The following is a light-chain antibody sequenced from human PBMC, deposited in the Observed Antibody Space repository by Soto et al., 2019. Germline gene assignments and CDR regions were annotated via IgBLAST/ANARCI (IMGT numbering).Light chain of an antibody. Sequence: EIVMTQSPATLSVSPGXGATLSCRASQGIGDTLAWYQQKPGQTPRLLIYDTSIRATGVPARFSGSRSGAEFTLTISSLQSEDFAVYYCQHYVTWPLTFGGGTKVDIK. CDR1: QGIGDT. CDR3: QHYVTWPLT. J-gene: IGKJ4*01. CDR2: DTS. V-gene: IGKV3-15*01.